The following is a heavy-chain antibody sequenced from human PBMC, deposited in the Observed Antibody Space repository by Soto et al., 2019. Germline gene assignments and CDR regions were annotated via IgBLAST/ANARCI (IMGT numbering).Heavy chain of an antibody. D-gene: IGHD6-19*01. CDR1: GYTFTSYY. CDR3: ARDSAGSSGWYKFYYGMDV. Sequence: QVQLVQSGAEVKKPGASVKVSCKASGYTFTSYYMHWVRQAPGQGLEWMGIINPSGGSTSYAQKFQGRVTMTRDTSTSTVYMELSSLRSEDTAVYYCARDSAGSSGWYKFYYGMDVWCQGTTVTVSS. V-gene: IGHV1-46*01. CDR2: INPSGGST. J-gene: IGHJ6*02.